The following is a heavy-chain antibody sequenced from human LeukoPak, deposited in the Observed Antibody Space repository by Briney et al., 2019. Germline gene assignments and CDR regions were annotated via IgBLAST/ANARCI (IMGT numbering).Heavy chain of an antibody. CDR2: VSYSGST. CDR1: GDSLSSNY. CDR3: ARNNDFDN. J-gene: IGHJ3*02. Sequence: SETLSLTCTVSGDSLSSNYWSWIRQPPGKGLEWIGYVSYSGSTNYNPSLKSRVTISVDTSKNQFSLKLRSVTAADTAVYYCARNNDFDNWGQGTMVTVSS. V-gene: IGHV4-59*01.